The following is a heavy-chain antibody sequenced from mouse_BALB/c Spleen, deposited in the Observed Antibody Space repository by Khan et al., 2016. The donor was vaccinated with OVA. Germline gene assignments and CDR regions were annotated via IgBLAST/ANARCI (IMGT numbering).Heavy chain of an antibody. CDR3: ARLYYSWFAN. CDR1: GYTFTNFW. D-gene: IGHD2-1*01. CDR2: INPSNGRT. Sequence: QVQLQQPGAELVKPGASVKLSCKASGYTFTNFWIHWVKQRPGQGLEWIGEINPSNGRTNNNEKFKSKATLTVDKFSSTAYMQLSSLTAEDYAVYYCARLYYSWFANWGHGTLVTVSA. V-gene: IGHV1S81*02. J-gene: IGHJ3*01.